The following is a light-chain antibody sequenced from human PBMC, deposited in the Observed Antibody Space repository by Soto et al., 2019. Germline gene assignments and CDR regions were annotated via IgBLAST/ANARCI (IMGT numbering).Light chain of an antibody. J-gene: IGLJ1*01. CDR3: CSYAGTYTYV. V-gene: IGLV2-14*01. CDR2: GVS. Sequence: QYMLTQPATVSGSPGQSIKSSCTGTIIDIGAYNYVSWHQQHPGKAPKLLIYGVSSRPSGVSNRFSGSKSGNTASLTISGLQAEDEADYFCCSYAGTYTYVFGTGTKV. CDR1: IIDIGAYNY.